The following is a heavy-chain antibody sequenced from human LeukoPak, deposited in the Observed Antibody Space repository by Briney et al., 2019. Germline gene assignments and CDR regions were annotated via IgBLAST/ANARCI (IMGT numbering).Heavy chain of an antibody. Sequence: SETLSLTCTVTGGSINNYYWSWIRQPAGKGLEWIGRIYTCGSTNYNPSLKSRVTMSVDTSKNQFSLKLSSVTAADTAVYYCARGRYCSADICSGGDAFDIWGQGTMVSVSS. CDR1: GGSINNYY. CDR2: IYTCGST. J-gene: IGHJ3*02. V-gene: IGHV4-4*07. CDR3: ARGRYCSADICSGGDAFDI. D-gene: IGHD2-15*01.